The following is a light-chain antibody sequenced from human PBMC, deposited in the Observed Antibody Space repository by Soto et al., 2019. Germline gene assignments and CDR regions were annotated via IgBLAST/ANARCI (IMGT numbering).Light chain of an antibody. Sequence: EIVLTQSPATLSLSPGERATLSCRASQSVSSYLAWYQQKPGQAPRLLIYDASNRATGIPARFSGSGSGTDFTLTLSSLVPEDFAVYYCQQLSLTFGGGTKVEIK. V-gene: IGKV3-11*01. CDR3: QQLSLT. J-gene: IGKJ4*01. CDR2: DAS. CDR1: QSVSSY.